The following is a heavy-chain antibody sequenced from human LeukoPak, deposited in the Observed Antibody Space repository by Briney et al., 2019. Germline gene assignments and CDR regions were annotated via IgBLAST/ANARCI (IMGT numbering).Heavy chain of an antibody. Sequence: SETLSLTCTVSGGSISRGAYYWSWIRQHPGKGLEWIGYIHYSGSTYYNPSLKSRVTISVDTSKNQFSLNLSSVTAADTAVYYCARPRIAARSPFDYWGQGTLVTVSS. V-gene: IGHV4-31*03. D-gene: IGHD6-6*01. CDR3: ARPRIAARSPFDY. J-gene: IGHJ4*02. CDR1: GGSISRGAYY. CDR2: IHYSGST.